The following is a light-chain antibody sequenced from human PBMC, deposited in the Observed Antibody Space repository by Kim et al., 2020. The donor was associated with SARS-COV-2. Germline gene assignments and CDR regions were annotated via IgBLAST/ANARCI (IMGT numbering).Light chain of an antibody. Sequence: ELTQPPSASGTPGQRVTISCSGSSYNIGSNYVYWYQQLPGTAPKLLIYRNNQRPSGVPDRFSGSKSGTSASLAISGLRSEDEADYYCAAWDDSLSVVFGGGTQLTVL. CDR1: SYNIGSNY. CDR2: RNN. CDR3: AAWDDSLSVV. J-gene: IGLJ2*01. V-gene: IGLV1-47*01.